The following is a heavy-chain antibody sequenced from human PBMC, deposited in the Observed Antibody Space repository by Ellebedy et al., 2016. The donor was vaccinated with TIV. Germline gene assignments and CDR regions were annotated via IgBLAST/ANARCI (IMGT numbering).Heavy chain of an antibody. D-gene: IGHD3-10*01. CDR3: ARDFAKRGDAFDI. J-gene: IGHJ3*02. CDR1: GYTFTSYY. V-gene: IGHV1-46*01. CDR2: INPSGGST. Sequence: ASVKVSCKASGYTFTSYYMHWVRQAPGQGLEWMGLINPSGGSTSYAQKFQGRVTMTRDTSTSTVYMELSSLRSEDTAVYYCARDFAKRGDAFDIWGQGTMVTVSS.